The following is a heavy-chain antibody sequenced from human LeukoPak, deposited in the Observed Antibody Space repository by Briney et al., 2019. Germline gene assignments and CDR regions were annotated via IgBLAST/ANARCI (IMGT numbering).Heavy chain of an antibody. Sequence: ASVKVSCKASGYTFTGYYMHWVRQAPGQGLEWMGWINPNSGGTNYAQKFQGRVTMTRDTSISTAYMELSRLRSDDTAVYYCARGTSGSYIYYYYYMDVWGKGTTVTVSS. CDR2: INPNSGGT. D-gene: IGHD1-26*01. CDR3: ARGTSGSYIYYYYYMDV. V-gene: IGHV1-2*02. CDR1: GYTFTGYY. J-gene: IGHJ6*03.